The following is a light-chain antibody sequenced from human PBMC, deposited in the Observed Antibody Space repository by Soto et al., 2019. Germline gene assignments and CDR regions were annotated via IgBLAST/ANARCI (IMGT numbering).Light chain of an antibody. CDR1: QDISNY. V-gene: IGKV1-33*01. Sequence: DIQMTQSPSSLSASVGDRVTITCQASQDISNYLNWYQQKPGKGPELLIYDASNLETGVPSRFSGSGSGTDFTFSVNSLQPEDFATYYCQQYESLPPTFGQGKRLEIK. J-gene: IGKJ5*01. CDR2: DAS. CDR3: QQYESLPPT.